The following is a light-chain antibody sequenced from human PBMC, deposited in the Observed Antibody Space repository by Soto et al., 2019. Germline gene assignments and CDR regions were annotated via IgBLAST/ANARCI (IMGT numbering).Light chain of an antibody. Sequence: EIVLTQSPGTLYLSPGERATLSCRASQSVSSNYLAWYQQKRGQAPRLLIYAASARATGIPDRFSGSGSGTDFTLTISRLEPEDVAAYYCQKYNSAPLTFGGGTKVEIK. CDR2: AAS. CDR1: QSVSSNY. CDR3: QKYNSAPLT. J-gene: IGKJ4*01. V-gene: IGKV3-20*01.